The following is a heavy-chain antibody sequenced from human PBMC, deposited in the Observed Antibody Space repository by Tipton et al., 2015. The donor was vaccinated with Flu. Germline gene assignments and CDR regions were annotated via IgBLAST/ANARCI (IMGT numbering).Heavy chain of an antibody. CDR2: IYYSGRT. J-gene: IGHJ4*02. D-gene: IGHD1-26*01. V-gene: IGHV4-59*08. Sequence: LRLSCTVSGGSISSYYWSWIRQPPGKGLEWIGYIYYSGRTNYNTSLKSRVTISVDTSKNQFSLKLSSVTAADTAVYYCATSDSGSYYYNYWGQGTLVTVSS. CDR1: GGSISSYY. CDR3: ATSDSGSYYYNY.